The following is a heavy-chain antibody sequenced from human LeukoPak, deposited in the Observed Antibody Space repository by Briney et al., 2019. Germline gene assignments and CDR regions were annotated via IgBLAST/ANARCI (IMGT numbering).Heavy chain of an antibody. CDR2: INPSGGST. J-gene: IGHJ4*02. V-gene: IGHV1-46*01. CDR1: GYTFTSYY. Sequence: GASVNVSCKASGYTFTSYYMHWVRQAPGQGLEWMGIINPSGGSTSYAQKFQGRVTMTRDTSTSTVYMELSSLRSEDTAVYYCARDPPKSTGRIAAALDYWGQGTLVTVSS. CDR3: ARDPPKSTGRIAAALDY. D-gene: IGHD6-13*01.